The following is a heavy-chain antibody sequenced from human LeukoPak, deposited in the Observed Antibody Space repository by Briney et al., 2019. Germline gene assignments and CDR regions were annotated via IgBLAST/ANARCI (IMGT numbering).Heavy chain of an antibody. CDR2: ISSSGSTI. CDR3: ARGGPYDILTGYPDYGMDV. J-gene: IGHJ6*02. Sequence: PGGSLRLSCAASGFTFSSYEMNWVRQAPGKGLEWVSYISSSGSTIYYADSVKGRFTISRGNAKNSLYLQMNSLRAEDTAVYYCARGGPYDILTGYPDYGMDVWGQGTTVTVSS. V-gene: IGHV3-48*03. D-gene: IGHD3-9*01. CDR1: GFTFSSYE.